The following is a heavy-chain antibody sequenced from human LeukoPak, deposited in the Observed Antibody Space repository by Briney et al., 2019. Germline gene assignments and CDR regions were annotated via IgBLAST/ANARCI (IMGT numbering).Heavy chain of an antibody. Sequence: ASVKVSCKASGYTFTSYDINWVRQATGQGLEWMGWMNPNSGNTGYAQKFQGRVTMTRNISISTAYMELSSLRSEDTAVYYCARASYGGNPSPSAVYYYYYYMDVWGKGTTVTVSS. J-gene: IGHJ6*03. V-gene: IGHV1-8*01. CDR3: ARASYGGNPSPSAVYYYYYYMDV. D-gene: IGHD4/OR15-4a*01. CDR1: GYTFTSYD. CDR2: MNPNSGNT.